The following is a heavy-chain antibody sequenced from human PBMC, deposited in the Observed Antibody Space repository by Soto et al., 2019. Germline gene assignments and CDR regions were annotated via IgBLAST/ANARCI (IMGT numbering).Heavy chain of an antibody. J-gene: IGHJ4*02. V-gene: IGHV3-23*01. Sequence: EVKLLESGGGLVQPGGSLRLSCAASRFTFSGYSMSWVRQAPGKGLEWVPGISGSGGSTYYADSVKGRFTISRDNSESTLFLQMNSLRAEDTAQYYCAKSYGDTWKHYYFDYWAREPWSPSPQ. D-gene: IGHD3-3*02. CDR3: AKSYGDTWKHYYFDY. CDR1: RFTFSGYS. CDR2: ISGSGGST.